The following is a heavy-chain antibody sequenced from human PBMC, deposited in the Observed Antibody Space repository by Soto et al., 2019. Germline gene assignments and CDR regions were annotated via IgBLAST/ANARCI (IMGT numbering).Heavy chain of an antibody. D-gene: IGHD3-22*01. CDR3: SKEKSRYDRSGYYRPDY. V-gene: IGHV1-69*10. CDR2: IIPMLGTP. J-gene: IGHJ4*02. CDR1: GETFSSCA. Sequence: SVKVFCKSAGETFSSCAISWVRQDFGQGLEWMGGIIPMLGTPSYAQKFQDRVTITADKFTSTAYMELSGLRSEDTAVNYCSKEKSRYDRSGYYRPDYWGQGTLVTVSS.